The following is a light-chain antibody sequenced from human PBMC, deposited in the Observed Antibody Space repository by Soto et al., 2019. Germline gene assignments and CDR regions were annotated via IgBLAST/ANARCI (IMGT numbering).Light chain of an antibody. V-gene: IGKV3-20*01. CDR2: GAS. Sequence: EIVLTQSPGTLSLSPGERATLSCRASQSVSSSYLAWYQQKPGQAPRLLIFGASRRATGIPDRFSGSGSGTDFTLTISRLEPEDFAVFYCQQYVSSPPTFGQGTKVEIK. J-gene: IGKJ1*01. CDR3: QQYVSSPPT. CDR1: QSVSSSY.